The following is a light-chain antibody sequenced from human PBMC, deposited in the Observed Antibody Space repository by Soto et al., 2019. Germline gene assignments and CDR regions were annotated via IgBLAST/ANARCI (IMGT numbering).Light chain of an antibody. V-gene: IGKV3D-15*01. CDR2: GAS. CDR1: QSVSSN. J-gene: IGKJ5*01. CDR3: QQYNNWPIT. Sequence: DIVLTHSPGTLSLSPWEIATLSCRASQSVSSNFLAWYQQKPGQAPRLLIYGASKRATGIPDRFSGSGSGTEFTLTISSLQSEDFAVYYCQQYNNWPITFGQGTRLEIK.